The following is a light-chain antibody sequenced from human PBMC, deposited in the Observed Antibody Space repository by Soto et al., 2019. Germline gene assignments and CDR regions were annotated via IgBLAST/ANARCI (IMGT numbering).Light chain of an antibody. V-gene: IGKV1-33*01. CDR3: QQYDSLPRT. J-gene: IGKJ2*01. Sequence: DIQMTQSPSSLSASVGDRVTITCQASQDISNYLNWYQQKPGKAPKLLIYDASNLETGVPSRFSGSGSGTDSTFTISSLQLTDIATTYSQQYDSLPRTFGQGTKLEIK. CDR1: QDISNY. CDR2: DAS.